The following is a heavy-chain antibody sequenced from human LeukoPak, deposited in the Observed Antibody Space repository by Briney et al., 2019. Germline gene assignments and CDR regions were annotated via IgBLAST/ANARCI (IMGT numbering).Heavy chain of an antibody. D-gene: IGHD2-2*01. Sequence: SETLSLTCAVYGGSFSGYYWSWIRQPPGKGLEWIGEINHSGSTNYNPSLKSRVTISADTSKNQFSLKLSSVTAADTAVYYCARGWDIVVVPAASYYFDYWGQGTLVTVSS. CDR3: ARGWDIVVVPAASYYFDY. V-gene: IGHV4-34*01. J-gene: IGHJ4*02. CDR1: GGSFSGYY. CDR2: INHSGST.